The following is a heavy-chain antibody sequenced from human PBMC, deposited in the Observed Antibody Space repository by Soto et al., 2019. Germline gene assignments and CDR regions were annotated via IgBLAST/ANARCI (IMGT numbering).Heavy chain of an antibody. CDR2: IIPVFNTA. CDR3: ARDTHIYSYDPSGYYYFDE. D-gene: IGHD3-22*01. V-gene: IGHV1-69*01. CDR1: GGPFSGYA. Sequence: VLLMQSGAEVKKPGCSVTVSCKASGGPFSGYAVSWVRQSLGRGLEWMGGIIPVFNTASYARNFQDRVTITADESTSTAYMELSGLRSEDTSVYYCARDTHIYSYDPSGYYYFDEWGHGTQVTVSS. J-gene: IGHJ4*01.